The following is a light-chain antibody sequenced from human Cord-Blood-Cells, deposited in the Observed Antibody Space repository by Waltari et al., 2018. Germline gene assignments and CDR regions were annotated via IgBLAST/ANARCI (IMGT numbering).Light chain of an antibody. V-gene: IGLV2-14*01. CDR2: DVS. CDR1: SSDVGGYNY. CDR3: SSYTSSSTWV. J-gene: IGLJ3*02. Sequence: QSALTQPAPVSGSPGQSITISCTGTSSDVGGYNYVSWYQQHPGKAPKLMIYDVSKRPSGVSHRFSGSTSGNTASLTISGLQAEDKADYYCSSYTSSSTWVFGGGTKLTVL.